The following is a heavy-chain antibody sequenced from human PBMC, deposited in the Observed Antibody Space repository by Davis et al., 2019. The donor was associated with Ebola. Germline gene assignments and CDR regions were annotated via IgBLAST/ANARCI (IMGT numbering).Heavy chain of an antibody. CDR2: INPKSGVT. J-gene: IGHJ4*02. D-gene: IGHD2-15*01. CDR3: ARSPQCRGGSCYSLDY. CDR1: GYTFTGYF. Sequence: ASVKVSCKASGYTFTGYFIQWVRQAPGQGLEWMGWINPKSGVTQYGQKFQGRVTMTRDTSISTAYMELSRLRSDDTAVYYCARSPQCRGGSCYSLDYWGQGTLVTVSS. V-gene: IGHV1-2*02.